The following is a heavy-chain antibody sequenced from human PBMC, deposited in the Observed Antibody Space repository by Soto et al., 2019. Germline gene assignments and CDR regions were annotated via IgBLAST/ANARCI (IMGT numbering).Heavy chain of an antibody. Sequence: QVQLQESGPGLVKPSQTLSLTCTVSGGSISSGGYYWSWIRQHPGKGLEWIGYIYYSGSTYYNPSLKSRVTISVDTSKNQFSLKLSSVTAADTAVYYCARAPLGYCSGGSCYDWFDPWGQGTLVTVSS. J-gene: IGHJ5*02. V-gene: IGHV4-31*03. D-gene: IGHD2-15*01. CDR3: ARAPLGYCSGGSCYDWFDP. CDR2: IYYSGST. CDR1: GGSISSGGYY.